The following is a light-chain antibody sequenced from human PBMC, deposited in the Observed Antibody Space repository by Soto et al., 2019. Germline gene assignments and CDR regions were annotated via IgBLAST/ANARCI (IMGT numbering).Light chain of an antibody. V-gene: IGLV2-14*01. CDR2: EVS. Sequence: QSALTQPASVSGSPGQSITISCTGTSSDVGGYNYVSWYQQHPGKAPKLMIYEVSNRPSGVSNRFSGSKSGNTASLTISGLQAEDEADYYCSSYTSSSRSVVFGGGTQLTVL. CDR3: SSYTSSSRSVV. CDR1: SSDVGGYNY. J-gene: IGLJ2*01.